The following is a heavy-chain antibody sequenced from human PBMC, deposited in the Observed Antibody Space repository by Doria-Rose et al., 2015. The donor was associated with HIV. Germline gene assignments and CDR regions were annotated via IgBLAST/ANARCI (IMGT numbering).Heavy chain of an antibody. CDR3: ARGGAFDAFDT. CDR2: INDSGST. J-gene: IGHJ3*02. D-gene: IGHD3-10*01. Sequence: GGSFSGYYWSWIRQPPGKGLEWIGEINDSGSTSYRPSLKSRVAISVDKSKKQLSLKLNSVTAADTALYYCARGGAFDAFDTWGQGTMVAVSS. V-gene: IGHV4-34*01. CDR1: GGSFSGYY.